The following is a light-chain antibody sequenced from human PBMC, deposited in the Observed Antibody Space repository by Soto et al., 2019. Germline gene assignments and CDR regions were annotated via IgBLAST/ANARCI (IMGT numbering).Light chain of an antibody. J-gene: IGLJ1*01. V-gene: IGLV1-47*02. CDR2: NNN. CDR1: SSNIGNND. Sequence: QSVLTQSPSASETPGQRVTISCSGSSSNIGNNDVYWYQQLPGAAPKLLIYNNNQRPSGVPDRFSGSKSATSASLAISGLRSEDEADYYCAAWDDSLRGYVFGPGTKVTV. CDR3: AAWDDSLRGYV.